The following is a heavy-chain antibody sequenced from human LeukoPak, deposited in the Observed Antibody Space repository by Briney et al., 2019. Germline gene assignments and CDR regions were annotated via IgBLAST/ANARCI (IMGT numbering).Heavy chain of an antibody. Sequence: GGSLRLSCAASGFTFSSYDMHWVRQATGKGLEWVSAIGTAGDTYYPGSVKGRFTISRENAKNSLYLQMNSLRAGDTAVYYWARALLSGDYGGLAYYFDYWGQGTLVTVSS. CDR3: ARALLSGDYGGLAYYFDY. CDR1: GFTFSSYD. D-gene: IGHD4-23*01. CDR2: IGTAGDT. V-gene: IGHV3-13*01. J-gene: IGHJ4*02.